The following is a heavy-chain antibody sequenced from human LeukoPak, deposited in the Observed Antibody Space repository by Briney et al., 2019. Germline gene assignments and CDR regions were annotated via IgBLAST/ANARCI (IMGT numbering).Heavy chain of an antibody. CDR1: GYTFTSYD. V-gene: IGHV1-8*01. J-gene: IGHJ4*02. CDR3: ARALPLIDFYESSASISPRPAYDY. D-gene: IGHD3-22*01. CDR2: MNPNSGNT. Sequence: ASVTVSCKASGYTFTSYDINWVRQAPGQGLEWMGWMNPNSGNTGYAQKFQGRVTMTRNTSISTAYMELSSLRSEDTAVYYCARALPLIDFYESSASISPRPAYDYWGQGTLVTVSS.